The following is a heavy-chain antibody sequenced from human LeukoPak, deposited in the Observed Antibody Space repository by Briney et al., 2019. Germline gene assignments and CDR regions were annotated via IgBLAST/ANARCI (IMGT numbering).Heavy chain of an antibody. CDR1: GGSISSNY. Sequence: SETLSLTCTVSGGSISSNYWSWIRQPPGKGLEWIGYIYYSGSTDYNPSLQSRVTISVDTSKNQFSLKLSSVTAADTAVYYCARRPVWEVPAAPGYYYYMDVWGKGTTVTISS. D-gene: IGHD2-2*01. J-gene: IGHJ6*03. V-gene: IGHV4-59*08. CDR2: IYYSGST. CDR3: ARRPVWEVPAAPGYYYYMDV.